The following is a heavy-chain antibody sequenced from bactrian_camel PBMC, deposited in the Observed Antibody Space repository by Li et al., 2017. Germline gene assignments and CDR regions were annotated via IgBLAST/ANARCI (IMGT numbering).Heavy chain of an antibody. CDR3: AANTGGYCYLLKALYFGS. V-gene: IGHV3S55*01. CDR1: GNTYGTYC. D-gene: IGHD2*01. J-gene: IGHJ6*01. Sequence: HVQLVESGGGSVQAGGSLRLSCEVSGNTYGTYCMGWFRQAPAKEREGVATISTGTSDPGRTYYADSVKGRFTISRDISRNILYLQMNNLKPEDTAIYYCAANTGGYCYLLKALYFGSWGQGTQVTVSS. CDR2: ISTGTSDPGRT.